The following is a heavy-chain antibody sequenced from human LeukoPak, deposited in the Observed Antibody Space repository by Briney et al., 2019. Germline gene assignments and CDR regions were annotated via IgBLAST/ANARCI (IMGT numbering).Heavy chain of an antibody. CDR2: INPNSGDT. D-gene: IGHD5-24*01. CDR3: AGDGYNSRRFFDY. CDR1: GYTFTGFY. J-gene: IGHJ4*02. Sequence: GASVKVSCRASGYTFTGFYMHWVRQAPGQGLEWMGWINPNSGDTKYAQKFQGRVTMTSDTSINTAYMELSRLISDDTAVYYCAGDGYNSRRFFDYWGQGTLVTVSS. V-gene: IGHV1-2*02.